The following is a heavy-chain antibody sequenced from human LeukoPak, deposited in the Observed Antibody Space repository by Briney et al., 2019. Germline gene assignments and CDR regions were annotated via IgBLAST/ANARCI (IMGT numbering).Heavy chain of an antibody. CDR1: GYSFTSYW. Sequence: GESLKISCKGSGYSFTSYWFGWVRQMPGKGLEWMGIIYPGDSDTRYSPSFQGQVTISADKSISTAYLQWSSLRASDTAMYYCARSRSVGYPVDAFDIWGQGTMVTVSS. J-gene: IGHJ3*02. CDR2: IYPGDSDT. V-gene: IGHV5-51*01. CDR3: ARSRSVGYPVDAFDI. D-gene: IGHD2-8*01.